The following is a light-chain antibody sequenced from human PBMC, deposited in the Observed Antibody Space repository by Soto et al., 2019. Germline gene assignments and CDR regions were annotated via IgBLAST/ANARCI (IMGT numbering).Light chain of an antibody. V-gene: IGKV3-20*01. J-gene: IGKJ4*01. CDR2: GAS. CDR1: QSVTSTY. Sequence: EIVWTQSPGTLSLSPGERATLSCRASQSVTSTYLAWYQQKPGQAPRLLMYGASSRATGIPDRFSGSGSGTDFTLTISRLEPEDFAVYYCQQYGSSPLTFGGGTKVDIK. CDR3: QQYGSSPLT.